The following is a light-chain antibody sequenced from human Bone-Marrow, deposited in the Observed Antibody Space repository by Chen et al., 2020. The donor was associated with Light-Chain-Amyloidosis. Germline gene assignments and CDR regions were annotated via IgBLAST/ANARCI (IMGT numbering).Light chain of an antibody. CDR3: QQYGTSPLT. J-gene: IGKJ4*01. CDR1: QTISSNY. V-gene: IGKV3-20*01. CDR2: GSS. Sequence: EIVLTQSPGTLSLSPGEGANLSCRASQTISSNYLTWYQQKFGQAPRLLIYGSSSRATGIPDRLTGSGSGTDFTLTINRLEPEDFEMYYCQQYGTSPLTFGGGTKVEIK.